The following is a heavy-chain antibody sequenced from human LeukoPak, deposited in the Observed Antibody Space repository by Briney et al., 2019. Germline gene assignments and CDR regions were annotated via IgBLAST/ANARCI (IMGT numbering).Heavy chain of an antibody. D-gene: IGHD6-13*01. V-gene: IGHV3-74*01. J-gene: IGHJ1*01. Sequence: GGSLRLSCAASGFTFSSYWMHWVRQAPGKGLVWVSRIDHDGINTYYADSVKGRFTISRDNAKNTLYLQMNSLRAEDTAVYYCAKDSHSTVIAAAGSLITAEYFQHWGQGTLVTVSS. CDR1: GFTFSSYW. CDR2: IDHDGINT. CDR3: AKDSHSTVIAAAGSLITAEYFQH.